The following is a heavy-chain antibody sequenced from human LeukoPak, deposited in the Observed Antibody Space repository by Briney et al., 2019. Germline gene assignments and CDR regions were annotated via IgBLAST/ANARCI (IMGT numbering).Heavy chain of an antibody. V-gene: IGHV1-2*02. D-gene: IGHD2-2*02. Sequence: AASVKVSCKASGYTFSDFYIHWVRQAPRQGPEWMGWTNPNIGSTNSAQKFQGRLTMTRDTSISTAYMELSGLRSDDTAVYYCARDTNIPESETFHYWGQGTLVTVSS. J-gene: IGHJ4*02. CDR1: GYTFSDFY. CDR3: ARDTNIPESETFHY. CDR2: TNPNIGST.